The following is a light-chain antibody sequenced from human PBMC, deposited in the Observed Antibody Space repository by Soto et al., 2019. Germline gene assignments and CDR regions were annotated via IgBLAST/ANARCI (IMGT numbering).Light chain of an antibody. J-gene: IGLJ3*02. CDR3: AARDDSLSGHWV. V-gene: IGLV1-47*01. Sequence: QSVLTQPPSASGTPGQRVTISCSGSSSNIGSEYVVWYQHLPGTAPKLLIYRNNQRPSGVPDRFAGSKSGTSASLAISGLRPEDEADYYCAARDDSLSGHWVFGGGTQLTVL. CDR1: SSNIGSEY. CDR2: RNN.